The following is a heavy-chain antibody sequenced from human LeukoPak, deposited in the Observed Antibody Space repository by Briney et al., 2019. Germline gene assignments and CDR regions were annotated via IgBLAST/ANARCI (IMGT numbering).Heavy chain of an antibody. J-gene: IGHJ6*03. V-gene: IGHV3-53*01. CDR3: ARDNRFVDTAMVTSYYYYMDV. D-gene: IGHD5-18*01. CDR2: IYSGGST. Sequence: GGSLRLSCAASGFTFSSYSMNWVRQAPGKGLEWVSVIYSGGSTYYADSVKGRFTISRDNSKNTLYLQMNSLRAEDTAVYYCARDNRFVDTAMVTSYYYYMDVWGKGTTVTISS. CDR1: GFTFSSYS.